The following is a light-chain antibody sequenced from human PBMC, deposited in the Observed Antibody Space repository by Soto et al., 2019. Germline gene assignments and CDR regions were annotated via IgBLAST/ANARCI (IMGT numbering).Light chain of an antibody. CDR1: SSDVSSYNY. Sequence: QSVLTQPASVSGSPGQSITISCTGTSSDVSSYNYVSWYQQHPGKAPKLMFTEVSSRPSGVSNRFSGSQSGNTASLPTSGLQAEDEADYSCSSYTSNRFYVFGTGTKVTVL. V-gene: IGLV2-14*01. CDR3: SSYTSNRFYV. J-gene: IGLJ1*01. CDR2: EVS.